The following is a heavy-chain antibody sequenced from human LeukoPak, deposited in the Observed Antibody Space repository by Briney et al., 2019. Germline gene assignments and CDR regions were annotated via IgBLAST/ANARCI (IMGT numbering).Heavy chain of an antibody. CDR2: IYYSGST. J-gene: IGHJ5*02. CDR1: GGSISSSSYY. D-gene: IGHD2-2*01. CDR3: ARLKKSYQLLSWFDP. Sequence: SETLSLTCTVSGGSISSSSYYWGWIRQPPGKGLEWIGSIYYSGSTYYNPSLKSRVTISVDTSKNQFSLRLSSVTAADTAVYYCARLKKSYQLLSWFDPWGQGTLVTVSS. V-gene: IGHV4-39*07.